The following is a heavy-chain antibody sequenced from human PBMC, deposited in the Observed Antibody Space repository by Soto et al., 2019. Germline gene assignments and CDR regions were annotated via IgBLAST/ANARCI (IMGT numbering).Heavy chain of an antibody. CDR1: GHTFTSYA. V-gene: IGHV1-3*01. CDR2: INAGNGNT. D-gene: IGHD3-10*01. J-gene: IGHJ6*02. Sequence: GASVKVSCKASGHTFTSYAMHWVRQAPGQRLEWMGWINAGNGNTKYSQKFQGRVTITRDTSASTAYMELSSLRSEDTAVYYCASYTFGGSGSIRYYYYYGMDVWGQGTTVTVSS. CDR3: ASYTFGGSGSIRYYYYYGMDV.